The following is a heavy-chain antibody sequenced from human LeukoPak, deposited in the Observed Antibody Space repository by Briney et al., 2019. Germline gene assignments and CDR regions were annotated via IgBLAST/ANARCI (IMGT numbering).Heavy chain of an antibody. D-gene: IGHD3-10*01. CDR2: INHSGST. V-gene: IGHV4-34*01. CDR1: GGSFSGYY. Sequence: PSETLSLTCAVYGGSFSGYYWSWIRQPPGKGLEWIGEINHSGSTNYNPSLKSRVTISVDTSKNQFSLTLSSVTAADTAVYYCARRSPLLWFGEIIDYWGQGTLVTVSS. J-gene: IGHJ4*02. CDR3: ARRSPLLWFGEIIDY.